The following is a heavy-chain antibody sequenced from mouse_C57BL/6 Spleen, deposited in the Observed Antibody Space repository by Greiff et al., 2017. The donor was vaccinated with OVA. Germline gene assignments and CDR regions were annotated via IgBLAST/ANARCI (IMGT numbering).Heavy chain of an antibody. Sequence: VQLVESGAELVRPGTSVKVSCKASGYAFTNYLIEWVKQRPGQGLEWIGVINPGSGGTNYNEKFKGKATLTADKSSSTAYMQLSSLTSEDSAVYFCARSYYYGTRDFDYWGQGTTLTVSS. V-gene: IGHV1-54*01. CDR3: ARSYYYGTRDFDY. J-gene: IGHJ2*01. D-gene: IGHD1-1*01. CDR2: INPGSGGT. CDR1: GYAFTNYL.